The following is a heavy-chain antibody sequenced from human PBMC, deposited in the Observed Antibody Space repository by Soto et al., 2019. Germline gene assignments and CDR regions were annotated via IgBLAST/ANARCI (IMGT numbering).Heavy chain of an antibody. CDR3: GRESGGATATLDYYYFYMDV. V-gene: IGHV1-2*02. CDR1: GDSFNDYY. D-gene: IGHD5-12*01. CDR2: INPNGGAT. J-gene: IGHJ6*03. Sequence: VQLAQSGAEVKKPGASVKVSCKTSGDSFNDYYIHWVRQAPGQGLEWMGWINPNGGATKYAQKFQGRITVTRDTSSRRVYIELSSLRSDDTCVYYCGRESGGATATLDYYYFYMDVWGKGTTVTVSS.